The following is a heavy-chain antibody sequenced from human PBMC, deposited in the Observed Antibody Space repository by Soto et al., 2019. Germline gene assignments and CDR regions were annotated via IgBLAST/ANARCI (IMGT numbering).Heavy chain of an antibody. D-gene: IGHD6-13*01. CDR3: AKDRSSTLYYFDY. V-gene: IGHV3-30*18. Sequence: QVQLVESGGGVVQPGRSLRLSCAASGFTFSSYGMHWVRQAPGKGLEWVAVISYDGSNTYYADSVQGRFTISRDNSKNTLYLQMNSLRAEDTAVYYCAKDRSSTLYYFDYWGQGTLVNVSS. CDR2: ISYDGSNT. CDR1: GFTFSSYG. J-gene: IGHJ4*02.